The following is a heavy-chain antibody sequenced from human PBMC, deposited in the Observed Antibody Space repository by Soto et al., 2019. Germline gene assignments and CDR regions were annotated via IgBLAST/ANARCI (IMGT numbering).Heavy chain of an antibody. CDR2: VSPIGTP. CDR1: GDSVSGGYY. CDR3: ARDRGSYGMDV. V-gene: IGHV4-31*03. Sequence: QVQLQESGPGLVKPSQTLSLTCTVSGDSVSGGYYWSWVRQRPRKGLEWIGYVSPIGTPYYSPSLNSRVSISIDTSKNQLSLDVRSVTAADTAVDYCARDRGSYGMDVWGQGTTVTVSS. J-gene: IGHJ6*02.